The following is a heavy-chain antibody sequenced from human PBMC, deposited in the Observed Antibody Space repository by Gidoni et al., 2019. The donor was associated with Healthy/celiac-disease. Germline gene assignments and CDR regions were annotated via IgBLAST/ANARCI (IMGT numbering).Heavy chain of an antibody. CDR1: GGAISSGGYY. Sequence: QVQLQESGPGLVKPSQTLSLTCTVSGGAISSGGYYWSWIRQHPGKGLEWIWYIYYSGSTYYNPSLKSRVTISVDTSKNQFSLKLSSVTAADTAVYYCARIWFGELSYFDYWGQGTLVTVSS. J-gene: IGHJ4*02. V-gene: IGHV4-31*03. CDR3: ARIWFGELSYFDY. D-gene: IGHD3-10*01. CDR2: IYYSGST.